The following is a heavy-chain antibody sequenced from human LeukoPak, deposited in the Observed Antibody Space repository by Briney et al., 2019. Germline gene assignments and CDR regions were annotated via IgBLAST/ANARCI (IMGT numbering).Heavy chain of an antibody. CDR3: ARDETRYYGSGSSPPAYYYYYGMDV. Sequence: PGRSLRLSCAASGFIFDTYGMLWVRQAPGKGLEWVAVIAYDGSNKVYADSVKGRFTISRDNSKNTLSLHMNSLRAEDTAVYYCARDETRYYGSGSSPPAYYYYYGMDVWGQGTTVTVSS. CDR1: GFIFDTYG. CDR2: IAYDGSNK. J-gene: IGHJ6*02. V-gene: IGHV3-30*03. D-gene: IGHD3-10*01.